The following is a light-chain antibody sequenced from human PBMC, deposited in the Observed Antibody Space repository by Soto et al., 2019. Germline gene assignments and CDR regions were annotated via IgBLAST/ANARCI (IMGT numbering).Light chain of an antibody. CDR2: GAS. Sequence: DIVMTQSPGTLTFSPGERATVSCRASQSVNNNYLVWYHHKPGQAPGLLIYGASSRSTWIPDRLSGSGSGTDFTLTISRLEPEDFAVFYSQHYDHLPITFGQGTRLEIK. CDR3: QHYDHLPIT. J-gene: IGKJ5*01. V-gene: IGKV3-20*01. CDR1: QSVNNNY.